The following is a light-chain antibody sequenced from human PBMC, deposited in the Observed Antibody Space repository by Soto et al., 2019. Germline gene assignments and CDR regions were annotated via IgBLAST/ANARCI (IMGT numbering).Light chain of an antibody. CDR2: SNN. CDR1: SSNIGSNT. V-gene: IGLV1-44*01. CDR3: AAWDDSLNVYVV. J-gene: IGLJ2*01. Sequence: QSVLTQPPSASGTPGQRVTISCSGSSSNIGSNTVNWYQQLPGTAPTLLIYSNNQRPSGVPDRFFGAKSGTSASLAISGLQYEDEADYYCAAWDDSLNVYVVFGGGTKLTVL.